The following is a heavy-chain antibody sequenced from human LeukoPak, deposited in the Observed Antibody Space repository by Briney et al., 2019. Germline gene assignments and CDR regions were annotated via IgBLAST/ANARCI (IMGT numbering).Heavy chain of an antibody. CDR1: GFTFDNSA. J-gene: IGHJ5*01. V-gene: IGHV3-43D*04. D-gene: IGHD3-16*01. CDR2: INWDGTNT. Sequence: GGSLRLSCLASGFTFDNSAMHWLRHAPGKGLEWVSLINWDGTNTLYANSVRGRFTISRDNNINSLYLHMNNLRLEDSAVYYCAKDGGVSGLNWFDSWGQGTLVTVSS. CDR3: AKDGGVSGLNWFDS.